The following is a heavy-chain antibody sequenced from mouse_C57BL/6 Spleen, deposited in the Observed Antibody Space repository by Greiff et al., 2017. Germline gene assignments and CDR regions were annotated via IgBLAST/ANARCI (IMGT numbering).Heavy chain of an antibody. D-gene: IGHD2-2*01. Sequence: EVKLVESGGDLVKPGGSLKLSCAASGFTFSSYGMSWVRQTPDKRLEWVATISSGGSYTYYPDSVKGRFTISRDNAKNTLYLQMSSLKSEDTAIYYCARHGLGNAMDYWGQGTSVTVSA. J-gene: IGHJ4*01. V-gene: IGHV5-6*02. CDR2: ISSGGSYT. CDR1: GFTFSSYG. CDR3: ARHGLGNAMDY.